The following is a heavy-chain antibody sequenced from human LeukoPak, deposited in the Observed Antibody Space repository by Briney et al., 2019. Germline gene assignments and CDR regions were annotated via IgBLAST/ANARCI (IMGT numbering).Heavy chain of an antibody. J-gene: IGHJ6*02. Sequence: PGGSLRLSCAASGFTFSSYAMSWVRQPPGKGLEWIGEINHSGSTNYNPSLKSRVTISVDTSKNQFSLKLSSVTAADTAVYYCARIARSYYDFWSGYQTSYYYYYGMDVWGQGTTVTVSS. CDR2: INHSGST. CDR1: GFTFSSYA. D-gene: IGHD3-3*01. V-gene: IGHV4-34*01. CDR3: ARIARSYYDFWSGYQTSYYYYYGMDV.